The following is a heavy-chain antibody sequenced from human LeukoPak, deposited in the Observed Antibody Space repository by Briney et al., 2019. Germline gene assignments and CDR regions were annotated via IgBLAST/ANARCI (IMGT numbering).Heavy chain of an antibody. CDR2: ISYDGSNK. CDR3: ARDRRVGATTTFFDY. D-gene: IGHD1-26*01. J-gene: IGHJ4*02. CDR1: GFTISSYA. Sequence: GGSLRLSCAAAGFTISSYAMRWVRQPPGKGLEWVAAISYDGSNKYYADSVKGRFTISRDNSKNTLYLQMNSLRAEDAAVYYCARDRRVGATTTFFDYWGQGTLVTVSS. V-gene: IGHV3-30-3*01.